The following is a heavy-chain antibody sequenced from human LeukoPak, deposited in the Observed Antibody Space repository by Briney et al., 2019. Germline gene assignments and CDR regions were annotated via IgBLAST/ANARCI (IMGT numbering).Heavy chain of an antibody. Sequence: SETLSLTCTVSGGSISSYYWSWIRQPAGKGLEWIGGIYTSGSTKYNPSLKSRVSMSVDTSKNQLSLKLSSVTAADTAVYYCASSPYYYDSSGYYAGAFDIWGQGTMITVSS. CDR2: IYTSGST. D-gene: IGHD3-22*01. CDR3: ASSPYYYDSSGYYAGAFDI. J-gene: IGHJ3*02. CDR1: GGSISSYY. V-gene: IGHV4-4*07.